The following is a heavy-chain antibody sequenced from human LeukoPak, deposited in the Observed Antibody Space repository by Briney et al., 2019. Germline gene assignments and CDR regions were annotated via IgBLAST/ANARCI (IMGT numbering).Heavy chain of an antibody. CDR1: GCTFTNYW. CDR2: IFPGDSDT. J-gene: IGHJ4*02. CDR3: ARGGSGYYYFDY. D-gene: IGHD3-22*01. V-gene: IGHV5-51*01. Sequence: GESLKISCKGSGCTFTNYWIAWVRQMPSKGLEWMGIIFPGDSDTRYSPSFQGQVAMSADKSISTAYLQWSSLKASDTAMYYCARGGSGYYYFDYWGQGTLVTVSS.